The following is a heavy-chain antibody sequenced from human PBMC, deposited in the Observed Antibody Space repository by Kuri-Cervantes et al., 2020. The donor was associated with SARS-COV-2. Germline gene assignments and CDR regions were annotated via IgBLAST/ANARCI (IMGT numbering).Heavy chain of an antibody. CDR1: GFTFSSYG. Sequence: GESLKISCAASGFTFSSYGMHWVRQAPGKGLEWVAVISYDGSNKYYADSVKGRFTISRDNSKNTLYLQMNSLRAEDSAVYYCAGGFAMVRSMDVWGQGTTVTVSS. J-gene: IGHJ6*02. CDR3: AGGFAMVRSMDV. CDR2: ISYDGSNK. V-gene: IGHV3-30*03. D-gene: IGHD3-10*01.